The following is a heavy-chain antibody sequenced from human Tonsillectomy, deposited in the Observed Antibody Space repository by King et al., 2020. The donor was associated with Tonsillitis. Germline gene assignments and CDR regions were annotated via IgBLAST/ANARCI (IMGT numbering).Heavy chain of an antibody. CDR1: GFTFSGSA. CDR3: TSSPGGTFDI. D-gene: IGHD3-16*01. V-gene: IGHV3-73*02. J-gene: IGHJ3*02. CDR2: IRSKANSYAT. Sequence: VQLVESGGGLVQPGGSLKLSCAASGFTFSGSAMHWVRQASGKGLEWVGRIRSKANSYATAYAASVKGRFTISRDDSKKTAYLQMNSLKTEDTAVYYCTSSPGGTFDIWGQGTMVTVSS.